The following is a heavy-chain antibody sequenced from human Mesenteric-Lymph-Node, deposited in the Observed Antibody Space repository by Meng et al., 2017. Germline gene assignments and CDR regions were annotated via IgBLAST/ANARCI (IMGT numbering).Heavy chain of an antibody. CDR2: ISSNGGST. D-gene: IGHD3-22*01. V-gene: IGHV3-64*01. J-gene: IGHJ4*02. CDR3: ARAVPDSSGYYGGDYFDY. Sequence: GGSLRLSCAASGFTFSSYAMHWVRQALGKGLEYVSAISSNGGSTYYANSVKGRFTISRDNSKNTLYLQMGSLRAEDMAVYYCARAVPDSSGYYGGDYFDYWGQGTLVTVSS. CDR1: GFTFSSYA.